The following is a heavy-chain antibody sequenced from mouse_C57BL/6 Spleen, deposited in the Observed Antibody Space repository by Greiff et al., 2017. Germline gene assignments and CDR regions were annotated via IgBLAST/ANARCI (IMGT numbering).Heavy chain of an antibody. D-gene: IGHD1-1*01. CDR2: INPSTGGT. J-gene: IGHJ3*01. CDR3: ATNYYGISWFAY. Sequence: EVQLQQSGPELVKPGASVKISCKASGYSFTGYYMNWVKQSPEKSLEWIGEINPSTGGTTYNQKFKAKATLTVDNASSTAYMQLKSLTSEDSAVYDCATNYYGISWFAYWGQGTLVTVSA. V-gene: IGHV1-42*01. CDR1: GYSFTGYY.